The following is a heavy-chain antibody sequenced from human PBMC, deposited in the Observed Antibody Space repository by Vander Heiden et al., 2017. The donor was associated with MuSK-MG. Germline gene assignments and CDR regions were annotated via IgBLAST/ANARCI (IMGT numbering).Heavy chain of an antibody. CDR2: ISAYNGDT. V-gene: IGHV1-18*01. CDR3: VRDLGSDTVPRVFFDY. J-gene: IGHJ4*02. D-gene: IGHD5-18*01. CDR1: GYTFTVFG. Sequence: QVQLVQSGAEVKNPGASVKVSCKASGYTFTVFGISWVRQAPGQGLEWMGWISAYNGDTKYAQNLQDRVTMTTDTSTSTAYMELGSLTSDDTAVYYCVRDLGSDTVPRVFFDYWGQGTQVTVSS.